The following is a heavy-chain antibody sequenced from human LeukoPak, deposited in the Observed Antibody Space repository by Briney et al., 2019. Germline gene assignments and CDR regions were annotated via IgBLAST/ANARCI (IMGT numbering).Heavy chain of an antibody. CDR1: GYTFTSYA. CDR2: INAGNGNT. V-gene: IGHV1-3*01. D-gene: IGHD4/OR15-4a*01. Sequence: PWASVKVSCKASGYTFTSYAMHWVRQAPGQRLEWMGWINAGNGNTKYSQKFQGRVTITRDTSASTAYMELSSLRSEDTAVYYCARVKPSASRLEDNWFDPWGQGTLVTVSS. J-gene: IGHJ5*02. CDR3: ARVKPSASRLEDNWFDP.